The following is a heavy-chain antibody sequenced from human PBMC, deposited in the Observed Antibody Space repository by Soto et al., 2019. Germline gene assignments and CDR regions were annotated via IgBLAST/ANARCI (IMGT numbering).Heavy chain of an antibody. CDR2: IRGGGSTK. CDR3: ARGGSDAFDI. CDR1: GFTFSSYA. D-gene: IGHD2-15*01. V-gene: IGHV3-30*04. Sequence: GGSLRLSCAASGFTFSSYAMTWVRQAPGKWLEWVAVIRGGGSTKYYADSVKGRFTISRDNSKNTLYLQMNSLRAEDTAVYYCARGGSDAFDIWGQGTMVTVSS. J-gene: IGHJ3*02.